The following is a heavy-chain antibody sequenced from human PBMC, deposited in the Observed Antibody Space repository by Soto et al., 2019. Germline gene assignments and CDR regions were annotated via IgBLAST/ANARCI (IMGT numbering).Heavy chain of an antibody. J-gene: IGHJ5*01. Sequence: EVQLVESGGGLVKPGGSLRLSCAASGFTFSAYTMNWVRQAPGKGLEWVSSLDPSSTYIYYADSVKGRFTLSRDNAKNSLVLRLNSRRADDTARYYCVRGSYGDYDSWGQGTLVTVSS. V-gene: IGHV3-21*02. CDR1: GFTFSAYT. D-gene: IGHD4-17*01. CDR2: LDPSSTYI. CDR3: VRGSYGDYDS.